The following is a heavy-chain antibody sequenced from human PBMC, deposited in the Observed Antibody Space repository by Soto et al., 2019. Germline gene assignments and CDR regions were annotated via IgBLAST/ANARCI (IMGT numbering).Heavy chain of an antibody. CDR1: GFTFSRSN. CDR2: ISDGSTYI. Sequence: GGSLRLSCVASGFTFSRSNMKWVRQAPGKGLEWVSSISDGSTYIYYADSVKGRFTVSRDNAKNSLYLQMDSMRVEDTAVYYCTRAYSSSFADWGQGTLVTVSS. J-gene: IGHJ4*02. CDR3: TRAYSSSFAD. D-gene: IGHD2-2*01. V-gene: IGHV3-21*01.